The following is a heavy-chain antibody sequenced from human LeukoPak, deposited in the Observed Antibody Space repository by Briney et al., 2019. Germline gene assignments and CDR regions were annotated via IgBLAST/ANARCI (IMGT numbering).Heavy chain of an antibody. CDR3: ARHGSVRSPLGP. CDR1: GGSISSYY. J-gene: IGHJ5*02. V-gene: IGHV4-4*09. Sequence: SETLSLTCTVSGGSISSYYWSWIRQPPGKGLEWIGYIYATGSTNYNPSLKSRVTISVDTSKNQFSLNLRPVTAADTAVYYCARHGSVRSPLGPWGQGTLVTVSS. CDR2: IYATGST. D-gene: IGHD3-10*01.